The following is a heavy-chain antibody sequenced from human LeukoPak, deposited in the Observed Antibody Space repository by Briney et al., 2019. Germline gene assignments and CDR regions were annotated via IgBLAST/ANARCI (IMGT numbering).Heavy chain of an antibody. D-gene: IGHD5-18*01. CDR1: GGTFSSYA. Sequence: ASVKVSCKASGGTFSSYAISWVRQAPGQGLEWMGRIIPILGIANYAPKFQGRVTITADKSTSTAYMELSSLRSEDTAVYYCARDLQLNYYYYYMDVWGKGTTVTVSS. J-gene: IGHJ6*03. CDR3: ARDLQLNYYYYYMDV. V-gene: IGHV1-69*04. CDR2: IIPILGIA.